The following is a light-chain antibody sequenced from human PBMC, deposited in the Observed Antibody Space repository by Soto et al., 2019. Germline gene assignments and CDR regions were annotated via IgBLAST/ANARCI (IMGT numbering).Light chain of an antibody. CDR2: DVS. J-gene: IGLJ2*01. Sequence: QSVLTQPASVSGSPGQSITISCTGTSSDVGGYNYVSWYQQHPGKAPKLMIYDVSNRPSGVSNRFSGSKSGNTASLTISGLQAEDEAYYYCSSYTSSSTLSFGGGTKVTVL. CDR3: SSYTSSSTLS. CDR1: SSDVGGYNY. V-gene: IGLV2-14*01.